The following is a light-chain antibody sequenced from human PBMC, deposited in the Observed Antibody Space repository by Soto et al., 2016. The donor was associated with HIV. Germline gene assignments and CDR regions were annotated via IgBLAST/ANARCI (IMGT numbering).Light chain of an antibody. CDR2: DDS. Sequence: SYVLTQPPSVSVAPGKTARITCGGNIESKSVHWYRQKPGQAPVLVVHDDSDRPSGIPERFSGSNSGTTATLTITRVEGGDEADYYCQVWDSNSDEGVFGGGTKLTVL. CDR1: IESKS. V-gene: IGLV3-21*03. CDR3: QVWDSNSDEGV. J-gene: IGLJ3*02.